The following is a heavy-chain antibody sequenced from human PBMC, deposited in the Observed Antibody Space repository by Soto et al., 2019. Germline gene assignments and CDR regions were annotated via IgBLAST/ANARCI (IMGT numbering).Heavy chain of an antibody. CDR1: GGSISSSSYY. CDR3: EARDDYGYEQFDY. J-gene: IGHJ4*02. V-gene: IGHV4-39*01. Sequence: ASETLSLTCTVSGGSISSSSYYWGWIRQPPGKGLEWIGSIYYSGSTYYNPSLKSRVTISVDTSKNQFSLKLSSVTAADTAVNYCEARDDYGYEQFDYWGQGTLVTVSS. D-gene: IGHD5-12*01. CDR2: IYYSGST.